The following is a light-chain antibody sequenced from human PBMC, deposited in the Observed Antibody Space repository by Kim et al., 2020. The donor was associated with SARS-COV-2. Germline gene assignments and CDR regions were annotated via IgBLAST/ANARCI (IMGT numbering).Light chain of an antibody. CDR1: QSISSY. CDR3: QQYDNLPRRT. Sequence: DIQMTQSPSSLSASVGDRVTITCRASQSISSYLNWYQQKPGKAPKLLIFAASILEKGVPSRFSGSGSGTYFTLTINGLQLEDFATYFCQQYDNLPRRTFGQGTKLEI. V-gene: IGKV1-33*01. J-gene: IGKJ2*01. CDR2: AAS.